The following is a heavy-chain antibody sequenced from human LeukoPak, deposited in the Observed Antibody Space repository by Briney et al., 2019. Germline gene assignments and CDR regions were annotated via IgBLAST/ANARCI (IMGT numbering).Heavy chain of an antibody. D-gene: IGHD3-3*01. CDR1: GFTFSDYG. J-gene: IGHJ4*02. CDR2: ISSISSTI. V-gene: IGHV3-48*01. Sequence: QSGGSLRLSCVASGFTFSDYGMNWVRQTPGKGLEWVSHISSISSTIKYGDSVKGRFTISRDNAKNSLYLQMNSLRAEDTAVYYCAKGTFHDFWSGPSFDYWGQGTLVTVSS. CDR3: AKGTFHDFWSGPSFDY.